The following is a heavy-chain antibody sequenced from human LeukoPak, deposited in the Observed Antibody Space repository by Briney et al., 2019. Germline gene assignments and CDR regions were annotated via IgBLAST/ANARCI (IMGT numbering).Heavy chain of an antibody. CDR1: GFTFSSYA. D-gene: IGHD1-26*01. J-gene: IGHJ4*02. CDR2: ISASRGTT. Sequence: EGSLRLSCAASGFTFSSYAMSWVRQAPGKGLEWVSAISASRGTTFSSDPVKGRFTTSRDNSKNTLFLQMNSLRAEDTAVYYCAKALVPGPWEVQNDYWGRGTLVTVSS. V-gene: IGHV3-23*01. CDR3: AKALVPGPWEVQNDY.